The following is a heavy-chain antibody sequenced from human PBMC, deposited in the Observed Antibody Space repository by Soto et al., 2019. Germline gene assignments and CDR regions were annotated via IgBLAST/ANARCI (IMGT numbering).Heavy chain of an antibody. V-gene: IGHV3-23*01. D-gene: IGHD3-10*01. Sequence: PGGSLRLSSTASGFNFGSYAMSWVRQAPGKGLEWVSAISGSGGSTYYADSVKGRFTISRDNSKNTLYLQMNSLRAEDTAVYYCAKGPWYGSGSYSLASLNYGMDVWGQGTTVTVSS. J-gene: IGHJ6*02. CDR1: GFNFGSYA. CDR2: ISGSGGST. CDR3: AKGPWYGSGSYSLASLNYGMDV.